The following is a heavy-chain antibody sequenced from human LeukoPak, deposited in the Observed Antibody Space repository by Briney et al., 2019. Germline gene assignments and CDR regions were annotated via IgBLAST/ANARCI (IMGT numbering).Heavy chain of an antibody. CDR2: IYYSGST. J-gene: IGHJ4*02. D-gene: IGHD3-22*01. CDR3: ARTAKAWGDYDSSGYYQTFDY. CDR1: GGSISSYY. Sequence: SETLSLTCTVSGGSISSYYWSWIRQPPGKGLEWIGYIYYSGSTNYNPSLKSRVTISVDTSKNQFSLKLSSVTAADTAVYYCARTAKAWGDYDSSGYYQTFDYWGQGTLVTVSS. V-gene: IGHV4-59*08.